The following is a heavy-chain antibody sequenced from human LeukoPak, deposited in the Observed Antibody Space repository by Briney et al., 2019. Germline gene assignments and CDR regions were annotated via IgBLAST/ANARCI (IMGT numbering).Heavy chain of an antibody. J-gene: IGHJ4*02. CDR2: ISGSGGST. D-gene: IGHD6-19*01. Sequence: GGSLRLSCAASGFTFSSYAMSWVRQAPGKGLEWGSAISGSGGSTYYADTVKGRFTISRDNSKNTLYLQMNSLRAEDTAVYYCAKYSRQVAGRGSFDYWGQRTLVTVSS. V-gene: IGHV3-23*01. CDR1: GFTFSSYA. CDR3: AKYSRQVAGRGSFDY.